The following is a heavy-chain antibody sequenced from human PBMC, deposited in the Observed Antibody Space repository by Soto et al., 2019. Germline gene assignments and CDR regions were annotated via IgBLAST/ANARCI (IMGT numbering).Heavy chain of an antibody. Sequence: ESLKISCKGSGYSFTNYWISWVRQMPGKGLEWMGRIDPSDSYTKHSPSFQGHVTISADKSISTAYLQWSSLKASDTAMYYCARQYCRSTSCYIGWFDPWGQGTLVT. J-gene: IGHJ5*02. CDR1: GYSFTNYW. CDR3: ARQYCRSTSCYIGWFDP. V-gene: IGHV5-10-1*01. D-gene: IGHD2-2*02. CDR2: IDPSDSYT.